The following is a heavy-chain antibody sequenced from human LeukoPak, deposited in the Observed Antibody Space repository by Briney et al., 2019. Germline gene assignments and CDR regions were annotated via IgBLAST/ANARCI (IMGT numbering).Heavy chain of an antibody. V-gene: IGHV3-43*02. D-gene: IGHD1-26*01. J-gene: IGHJ4*02. CDR1: GFTFDDYA. CDR2: ISGDGGST. CDR3: AKGIVGATRKINFFDY. Sequence: PGGSLRLSCAASGFTFDDYAMHWVRQAPGKGLEWVSLISGDGGSTYYADSVKGRFTISRDNSKNSLYLQMNSLRAEDTAVYYCAKGIVGATRKINFFDYWGQGTLVTVS.